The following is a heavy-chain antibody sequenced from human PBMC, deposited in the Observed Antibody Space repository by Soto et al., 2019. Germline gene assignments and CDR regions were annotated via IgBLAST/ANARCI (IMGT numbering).Heavy chain of an antibody. J-gene: IGHJ5*02. CDR3: ATSQRSDNWFDP. CDR2: IYYSGST. Sequence: ETLSLTCSVYGGSISTYYWSWIRQPPGKRLEWLGYIYYSGSTNYNPSLQSRVTISIDTSKNQFSLKLSSVTAAVTAVSYCATSQRSDNWFDPVGQGTLGTVAS. V-gene: IGHV4-59*01. CDR1: GGSISTYY.